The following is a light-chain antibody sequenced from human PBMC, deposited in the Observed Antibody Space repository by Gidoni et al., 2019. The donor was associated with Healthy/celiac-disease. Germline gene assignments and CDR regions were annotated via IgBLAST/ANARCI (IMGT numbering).Light chain of an antibody. CDR2: EVS. CDR3: SSYTSSSTLVV. J-gene: IGLJ2*01. Sequence: QSALTQPASVSGSPGQSLTIPCTGTSSDVGGYNYVSWYQQPPGKAPKLRIYEVSNRPSGVSNRVAGSKSGNTASLTIAGLQAEDEADYYCSSYTSSSTLVVFGGGTKLTVL. CDR1: SSDVGGYNY. V-gene: IGLV2-14*01.